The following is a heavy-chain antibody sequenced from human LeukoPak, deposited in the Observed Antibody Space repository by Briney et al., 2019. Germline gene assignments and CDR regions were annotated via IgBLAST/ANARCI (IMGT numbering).Heavy chain of an antibody. V-gene: IGHV4-31*03. D-gene: IGHD6-13*01. J-gene: IGHJ4*02. CDR2: IYYSGST. CDR3: ARDVIAAAGIDY. Sequence: SETLSLTCTVSGGSISSGGYYWSWIRQHPGKGLEWIGYIYYSGSTYYHPSLKSRVTISVDTSKNQFSLKLSSVTAADTAVYYCARDVIAAAGIDYWGQGTLVTVSS. CDR1: GGSISSGGYY.